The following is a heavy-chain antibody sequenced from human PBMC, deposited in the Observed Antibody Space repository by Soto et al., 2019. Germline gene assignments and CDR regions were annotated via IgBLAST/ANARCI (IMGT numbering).Heavy chain of an antibody. CDR1: GFTFSKYW. D-gene: IGHD5-18*01. CDR3: ATTPNGYSYGFFDS. V-gene: IGHV3-74*03. Sequence: EVQLVESGGGLVQPGGSLRLSCAASGFTFSKYWMHWVRQAPGEGLVWGSRVNMDGSSTTYADSVKGRFTVSRDNAKNSLYLQMTSLRAEDTAVYYCATTPNGYSYGFFDSWGQGTLVTVSS. J-gene: IGHJ4*02. CDR2: VNMDGSST.